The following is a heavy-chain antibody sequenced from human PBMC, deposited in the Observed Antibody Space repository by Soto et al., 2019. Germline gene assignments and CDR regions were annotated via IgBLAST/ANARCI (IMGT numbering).Heavy chain of an antibody. CDR2: IHYSGST. J-gene: IGHJ6*02. CDR3: ARLESVATINYYYYGMDV. V-gene: IGHV4-30-4*01. Sequence: SETLSLTCIVSGGSISSADFYWSWIRRPPGKGLEWIGNIHYSGSTHYKSSLKSRVIISVDTSKNQFSLRLSSVTAADTAVYYCARLESVATINYYYYGMDVWGQGTTVTVSS. D-gene: IGHD5-12*01. CDR1: GGSISSADFY.